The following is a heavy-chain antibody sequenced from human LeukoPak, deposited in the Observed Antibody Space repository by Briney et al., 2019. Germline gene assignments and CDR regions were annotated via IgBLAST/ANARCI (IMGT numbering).Heavy chain of an antibody. CDR2: ISWNSGSI. V-gene: IGHV3-9*01. CDR1: GFILYDYA. D-gene: IGHD3-22*01. J-gene: IGHJ4*02. Sequence: GGSLRLSCAASGFILYDYAMHWVRQAPGKGLEWVSGISWNSGSIDYADSVKGRFTISRDNAKNSLYLQMNSLRVEDTALYYCARDPYFDSSGGFFDYWGPGTLVTVSS. CDR3: ARDPYFDSSGGFFDY.